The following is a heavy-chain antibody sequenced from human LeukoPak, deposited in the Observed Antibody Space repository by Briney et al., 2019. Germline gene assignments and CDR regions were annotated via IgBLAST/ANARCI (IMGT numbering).Heavy chain of an antibody. CDR1: GGSFSGYY. V-gene: IGHV4-34*01. CDR3: AGDRRMVGADY. Sequence: ASETLSLTCAVYGGSFSGYYWNWIRQPPGKGLEWIGEINHSGSTNYNPSLKSRVTISVDTSKNQFSLKLSSVTAADTAVYYCAGDRRMVGADYWGQGTLVTVSS. J-gene: IGHJ4*02. D-gene: IGHD2-15*01. CDR2: INHSGST.